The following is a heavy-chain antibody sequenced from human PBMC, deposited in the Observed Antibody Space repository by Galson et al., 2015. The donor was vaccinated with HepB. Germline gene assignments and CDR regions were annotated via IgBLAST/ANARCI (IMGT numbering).Heavy chain of an antibody. D-gene: IGHD5-24*01. V-gene: IGHV1-2*02. Sequence: SVKVSCKASGYTFTGNYIHWVRQAPGQGLEWMGWVNPRSGATNYAQKFQGRVTMTRDTSISTAYMELSSLRSDDTAVYYCVRLQDDSEGFYLYFDLWGRGTLVTVSS. CDR2: VNPRSGAT. CDR3: VRLQDDSEGFYLYFDL. J-gene: IGHJ2*01. CDR1: GYTFTGNY.